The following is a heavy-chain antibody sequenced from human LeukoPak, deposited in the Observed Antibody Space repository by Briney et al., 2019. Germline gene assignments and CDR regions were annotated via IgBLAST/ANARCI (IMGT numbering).Heavy chain of an antibody. D-gene: IGHD6-25*01. V-gene: IGHV3-30*18. J-gene: IGHJ6*02. CDR3: AKSADAAAALLNYYGMDV. CDR1: GFTFSSYG. CDR2: ISYDGSNK. Sequence: PGRSLRLSCAASGFTFSSYGMHWVRQAPGKGLEWVAVISYDGSNKYYADAVKGRFTISRDNSKNTLYLQMNSLRPEDTAVYYCAKSADAAAALLNYYGMDVWAQGTTVTVPS.